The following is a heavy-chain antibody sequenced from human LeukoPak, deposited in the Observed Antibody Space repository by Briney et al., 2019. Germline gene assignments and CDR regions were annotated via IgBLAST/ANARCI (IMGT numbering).Heavy chain of an antibody. J-gene: IGHJ6*03. Sequence: GGSLRLSCAASGFTFSSYSMDWVRQAPGKGLEWVSSISSSSSYIYYADSVKGRFTISRDNAKNSLYLQMNSLRAEDTAVYYCARDLEDYYYMDVWGKGTTVTVSS. CDR1: GFTFSSYS. CDR3: ARDLEDYYYMDV. V-gene: IGHV3-21*01. CDR2: ISSSSSYI.